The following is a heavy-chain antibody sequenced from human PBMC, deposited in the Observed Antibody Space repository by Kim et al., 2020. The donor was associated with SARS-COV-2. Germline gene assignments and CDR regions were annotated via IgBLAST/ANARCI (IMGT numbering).Heavy chain of an antibody. J-gene: IGHJ4*02. CDR3: ARDGEYSGYDLGY. V-gene: IGHV1-18*01. D-gene: IGHD5-12*01. Sequence: YAQKLQGRVTMTTDTSTSTAYMELRSLRSDDTAVYYCARDGEYSGYDLGYWGQGTLVTVSS.